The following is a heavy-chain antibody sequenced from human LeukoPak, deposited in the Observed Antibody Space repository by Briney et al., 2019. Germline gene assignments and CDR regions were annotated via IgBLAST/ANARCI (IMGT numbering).Heavy chain of an antibody. CDR3: ARLGGYCSGGDCYSESYFQY. J-gene: IGHJ1*01. CDR2: IYPGDSDT. D-gene: IGHD2-21*01. V-gene: IGHV5-51*01. CDR1: GYTFINYW. Sequence: HGESLKISCKTSGYTFINYWIGWVRQTPGKGLEWMGIIYPGDSDTKYSPTFEGQVTILADKPNSVAYVQWSSLKASDTAIYYCARLGGYCSGGDCYSESYFQYWGQGTLVTVSS.